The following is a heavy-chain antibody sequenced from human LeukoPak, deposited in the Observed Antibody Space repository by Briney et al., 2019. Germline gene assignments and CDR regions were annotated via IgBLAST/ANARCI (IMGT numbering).Heavy chain of an antibody. V-gene: IGHV3-7*01. J-gene: IGHJ4*02. D-gene: IGHD1-26*01. Sequence: GGSLRLSCAASGFTFSTYWMSWVRQAPGKGLEWVANINQDGSEKSYVDSVKGRFTISRDNARNSLYLQMHSLRAEDTAVYYCARESRGGSYSSYWGQGTLVTVSS. CDR2: INQDGSEK. CDR1: GFTFSTYW. CDR3: ARESRGGSYSSY.